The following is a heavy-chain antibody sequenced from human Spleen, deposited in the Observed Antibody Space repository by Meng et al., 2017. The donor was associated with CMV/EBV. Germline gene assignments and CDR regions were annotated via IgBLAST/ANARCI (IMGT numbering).Heavy chain of an antibody. J-gene: IGHJ4*02. CDR3: ASQRY. CDR2: IYTSGST. D-gene: IGHD2-2*01. Sequence: VHLRVSGPGLCNPSQTLSLTCTVSGGSIGSGSYYWSGIRQPAGKGLEWIGRIYTSGSTNYNPSLKSRVTMSVDTSKNQFSLKLSSVTAADTAVYYCASQRYWGQGTLVTVSS. V-gene: IGHV4-61*02. CDR1: GGSIGSGSYY.